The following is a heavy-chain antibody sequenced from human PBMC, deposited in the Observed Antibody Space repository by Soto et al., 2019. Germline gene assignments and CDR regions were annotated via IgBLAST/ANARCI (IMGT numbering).Heavy chain of an antibody. CDR2: ISAYNGNT. V-gene: IGHV1-18*01. J-gene: IGHJ6*02. D-gene: IGHD3-3*01. CDR1: GYTFTSYG. Sequence: ASVKVSFKASGYTFTSYGISWLRQAPGQGLEWMGWISAYNGNTNYAQKLQGRVTMTTDTSTSTAYMELRSLRSDDTAVYYCARGLRFWSGYPGEVWGYYYYGMDVWGQGTTVTVSS. CDR3: ARGLRFWSGYPGEVWGYYYYGMDV.